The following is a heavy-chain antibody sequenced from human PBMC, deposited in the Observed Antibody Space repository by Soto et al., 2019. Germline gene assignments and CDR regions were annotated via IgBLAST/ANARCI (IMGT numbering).Heavy chain of an antibody. D-gene: IGHD3-3*01. J-gene: IGHJ4*02. CDR2: ISSSSSYI. V-gene: IGHV3-21*01. CDR1: GFTFSSYS. Sequence: EVQLVESGGGLVKPGGSLRLSCAASGFTFSSYSMNWVRQAPGKGLEWVSSISSSSSYIYYADSVKGRFTISRDNAKNSLYLQMNSLRAEDTAVYYCASVYGVPVYYFDYWGQGTLVTVSS. CDR3: ASVYGVPVYYFDY.